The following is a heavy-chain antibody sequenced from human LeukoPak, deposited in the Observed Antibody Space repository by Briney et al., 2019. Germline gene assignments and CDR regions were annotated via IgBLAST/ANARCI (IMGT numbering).Heavy chain of an antibody. Sequence: PGGSLRLSCAASGFTFSDYYMSWIRQAPGKGLEWVSYISSSGSTIYYADSVKGRFTISRDNARNSLYLQMNSLRAEDTAVYYCARGRRSLRYFDWFSDAFDIWGQGTMVTVSS. J-gene: IGHJ3*02. CDR1: GFTFSDYY. V-gene: IGHV3-11*04. D-gene: IGHD3-9*01. CDR2: ISSSGSTI. CDR3: ARGRRSLRYFDWFSDAFDI.